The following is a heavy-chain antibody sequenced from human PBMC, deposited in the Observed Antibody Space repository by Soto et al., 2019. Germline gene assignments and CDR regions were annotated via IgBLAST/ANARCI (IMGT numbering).Heavy chain of an antibody. V-gene: IGHV4-59*08. J-gene: IGHJ4*02. CDR1: GGSISPYY. CDR2: IYYGGST. CDR3: ARHNYGSGSTYFDY. Sequence: SETLSLTCTVSGGSISPYYWSWIRQPPGKGLEWVGYIYYGGSTSYNPSLKSRVTISLETSKSQISLKLNSMTAADTAVYYCARHNYGSGSTYFDYWGQGTLVTVSS. D-gene: IGHD3-10*01.